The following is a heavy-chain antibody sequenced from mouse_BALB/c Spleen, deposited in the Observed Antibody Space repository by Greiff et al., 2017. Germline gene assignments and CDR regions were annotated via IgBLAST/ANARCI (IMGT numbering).Heavy chain of an antibody. CDR1: GYSFTSYW. D-gene: IGHD2-2*01. CDR3: TRDYGYDEGYAMDY. CDR2: IYPGNSDT. J-gene: IGHJ4*01. V-gene: IGHV1-5*01. Sequence: EVQLQQSGTVLARPGASVKMSCKASGYSFTSYWMHWVKQRPGQGLEWIGAIYPGNSDTSYNQKFKGKAKLTAVTSASTAYMELSSLTNEDSAVYYCTRDYGYDEGYAMDYWGQGTSVTVSS.